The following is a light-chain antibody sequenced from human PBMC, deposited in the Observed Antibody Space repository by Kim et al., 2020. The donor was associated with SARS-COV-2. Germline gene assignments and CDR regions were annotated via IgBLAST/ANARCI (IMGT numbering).Light chain of an antibody. CDR1: QGISNY. Sequence: DIQMTQSPSSLSAYVGDGVTITCRASQGISNYLAWYQQKPGEAPKLLIYAASTLQFGVSTRFSGSGSGTEFTLTISDLQPEDVATYYCQKYDTAPWTFGYGTKVDIK. J-gene: IGKJ1*01. CDR3: QKYDTAPWT. V-gene: IGKV1-27*01. CDR2: AAS.